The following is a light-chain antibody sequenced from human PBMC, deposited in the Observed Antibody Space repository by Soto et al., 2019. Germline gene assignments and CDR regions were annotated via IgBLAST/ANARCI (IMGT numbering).Light chain of an antibody. J-gene: IGKJ4*01. CDR3: QPYKSYPLT. Sequence: GGDRIIINSRASQGISNYLAWFQQKPGKAPKSLIYAASSLQSGVPSKFSGSGTGTDFTLLICRQHPEDFATYYWQPYKSYPLTFGGGTKVDIK. CDR2: AAS. V-gene: IGKV1-16*02. CDR1: QGISNY.